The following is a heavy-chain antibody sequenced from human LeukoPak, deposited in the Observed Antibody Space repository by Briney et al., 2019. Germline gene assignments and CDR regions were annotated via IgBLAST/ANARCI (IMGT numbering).Heavy chain of an antibody. CDR2: ISAYNGNT. Sequence: ASVKVSCKASGYTFTSYAITWVRQAPGQGLEWMGWISAYNGNTNYAQNLQGRVTMTTDTSTSTAYMELRSLRSEDTAVYYCARSHYSRGWEYFDYWGQGTLVTVSS. V-gene: IGHV1-18*01. CDR3: ARSHYSRGWEYFDY. CDR1: GYTFTSYA. D-gene: IGHD6-19*01. J-gene: IGHJ4*02.